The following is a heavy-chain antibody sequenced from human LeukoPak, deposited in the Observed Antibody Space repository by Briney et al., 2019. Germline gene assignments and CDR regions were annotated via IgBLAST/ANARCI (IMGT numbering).Heavy chain of an antibody. Sequence: GGSLRLSCTASGFTFSDSSMNWVRQAPGKGLEWLSYISSSSTTIYYADSVKGRFTISRGDAKNSLYLQMNSLRAEDTAVYYCARNLNTADGYWGQGILVTVSS. CDR3: ARNLNTADGY. V-gene: IGHV3-48*01. CDR2: ISSSSTTI. CDR1: GFTFSDSS. J-gene: IGHJ4*02. D-gene: IGHD5-18*01.